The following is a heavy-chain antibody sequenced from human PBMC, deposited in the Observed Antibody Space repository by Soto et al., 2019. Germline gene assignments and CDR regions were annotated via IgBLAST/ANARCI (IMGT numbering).Heavy chain of an antibody. CDR1: GGSISSGGYS. CDR3: AAGGGLPRYY. J-gene: IGHJ4*02. CDR2: IYPSGST. D-gene: IGHD5-12*01. V-gene: IGHV4-30-2*01. Sequence: QLQLQESGSGLVKPSQTLSLTCAVSGGSISSGGYSWRWLRQPPGKGLEWIGYIYPSGSTYYNPSLKSRVTLSVDGSKNPSSLKPSSVTAADTAVYYCAAGGGLPRYYWGQGTLVTVSS.